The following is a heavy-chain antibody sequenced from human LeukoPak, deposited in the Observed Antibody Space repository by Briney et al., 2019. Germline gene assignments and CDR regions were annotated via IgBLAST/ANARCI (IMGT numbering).Heavy chain of an antibody. CDR2: INPNNGDT. V-gene: IGHV1-2*02. Sequence: ASVKVPCKASGYIFTTYFIHWVRQAPGQGLEWMGWINPNNGDTNYVQKFQGRVPMTRDTSISTAYMELTRLRSDDTAVYYCAREGGYDILTGYQDYWGQGTLVTVSS. J-gene: IGHJ4*02. D-gene: IGHD3-9*01. CDR3: AREGGYDILTGYQDY. CDR1: GYIFTTYF.